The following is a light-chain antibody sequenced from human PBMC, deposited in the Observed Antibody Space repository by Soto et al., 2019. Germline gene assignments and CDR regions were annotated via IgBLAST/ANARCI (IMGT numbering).Light chain of an antibody. CDR1: LRISRY. CDR2: AAS. J-gene: IGKJ4*01. Sequence: IQLPQSPSSLSASIVYIFIISFLASLRISRYVNWYQQKPGKAPKLLIYAASTLQSGVPSRFSGSGSGTEFTLTISSLQPDDFATYYCQQYNSYPLTFGGGTKVDIK. CDR3: QQYNSYPLT. V-gene: IGKV1-5*01.